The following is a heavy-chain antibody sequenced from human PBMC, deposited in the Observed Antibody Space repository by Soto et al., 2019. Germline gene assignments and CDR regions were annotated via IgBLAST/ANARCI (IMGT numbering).Heavy chain of an antibody. J-gene: IGHJ6*02. Sequence: GGSLRLSCAASGFTFSSYSMNWVRQAPGKGLEWVSYISSSSSTIYYADSVKGRFTISRDNSRNTLYLQMNSLRAEDTAVYYCARFPPMVRGVIAPGGMDVWGQGTTVTVSS. V-gene: IGHV3-48*01. CDR1: GFTFSSYS. CDR3: ARFPPMVRGVIAPGGMDV. D-gene: IGHD3-10*01. CDR2: ISSSSSTI.